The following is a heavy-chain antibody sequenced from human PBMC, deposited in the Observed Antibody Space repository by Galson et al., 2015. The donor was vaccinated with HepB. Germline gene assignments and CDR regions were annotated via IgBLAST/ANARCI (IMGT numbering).Heavy chain of an antibody. CDR3: AALPTGEY. J-gene: IGHJ4*02. V-gene: IGHV3-53*01. CDR2: MYSGGST. Sequence: SLRLSCAASGFTVSRNYVSWVRQAPGKGLVWVSVMYSGGSTYHANSVEGRFTMSRDNSKNTVYLQMNSLRAEDTAVYYCAALPTGEYWGQGTLVIVSS. D-gene: IGHD7-27*01. CDR1: GFTVSRNY.